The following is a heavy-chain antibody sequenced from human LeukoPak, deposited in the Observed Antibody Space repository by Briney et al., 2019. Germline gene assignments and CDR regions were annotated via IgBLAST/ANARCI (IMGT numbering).Heavy chain of an antibody. CDR2: IYYSGST. CDR3: ARVTGYMIEDYFDY. CDR1: GGSINSYY. D-gene: IGHD3-22*01. Sequence: SETLSLTCTVSGGSINSYYWSWIRQPPGKGLEWIGYIYYSGSTNYNPSLKSRVTISVDTSKNQFSLRLSSVTAADTAVYYCARVTGYMIEDYFDYWGQGTLVTVSS. J-gene: IGHJ4*02. V-gene: IGHV4-59*01.